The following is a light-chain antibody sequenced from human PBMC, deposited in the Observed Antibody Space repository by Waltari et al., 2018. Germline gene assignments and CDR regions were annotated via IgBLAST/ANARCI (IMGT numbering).Light chain of an antibody. V-gene: IGLV2-14*01. Sequence: QSPLPQPASVSGSPGQPITISCTGTSSDVGGYNYDSWYQQHPGKAPKLMIYEVSNRPSGVSNRFSGSKSGNTASLTISGLQAEDEADYYCSSYTSSSTRVFGTGTKVTVL. CDR2: EVS. J-gene: IGLJ1*01. CDR3: SSYTSSSTRV. CDR1: SSDVGGYNY.